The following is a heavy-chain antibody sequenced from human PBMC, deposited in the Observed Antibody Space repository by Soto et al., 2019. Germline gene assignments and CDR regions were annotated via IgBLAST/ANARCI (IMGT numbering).Heavy chain of an antibody. CDR2: INHSGST. Sequence: ASETLSLTCAVYGGSFSGYYWSWIRQPPGKGLEWIGEINHSGSTNYNPSLKSRVTISVDTSKNQFSLKLSSVTAADTAVYYCARAQPIFGVLKGDSSFGYRGQGTLVTVSS. CDR1: GGSFSGYY. CDR3: ARAQPIFGVLKGDSSFGY. D-gene: IGHD3-3*01. J-gene: IGHJ4*02. V-gene: IGHV4-34*01.